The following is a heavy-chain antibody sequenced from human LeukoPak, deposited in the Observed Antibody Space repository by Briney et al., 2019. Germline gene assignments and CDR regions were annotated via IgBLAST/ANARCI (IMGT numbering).Heavy chain of an antibody. CDR2: IYYSGST. V-gene: IGHV4-39*07. D-gene: IGHD3-22*01. Sequence: SETLSLTCTVSGGSISSSSYYWAWIRQPPGKGLEWIGSIYYSGSTYYNPSLRSRVTISVDTSKNQFSLKLSSVTAADTAVYYCARAGSGYYPFDDWGQGTLVTVSS. CDR1: GGSISSSSYY. J-gene: IGHJ4*02. CDR3: ARAGSGYYPFDD.